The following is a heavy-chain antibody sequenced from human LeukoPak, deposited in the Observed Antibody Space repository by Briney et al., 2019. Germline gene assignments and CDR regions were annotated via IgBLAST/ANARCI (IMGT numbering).Heavy chain of an antibody. CDR3: AKERGGLYYYGSGGTDY. V-gene: IGHV3-30*02. Sequence: GGSLRLSCAASGFTFSSYGIHWVRQAPGKGLEWVAFIRYDGSNEYYADSVKGRFTISRDNSKNTLYLQMNSLRAEDTAVYYCAKERGGLYYYGSGGTDYWGQGTLVTVSS. J-gene: IGHJ4*02. CDR1: GFTFSSYG. CDR2: IRYDGSNE. D-gene: IGHD3-10*01.